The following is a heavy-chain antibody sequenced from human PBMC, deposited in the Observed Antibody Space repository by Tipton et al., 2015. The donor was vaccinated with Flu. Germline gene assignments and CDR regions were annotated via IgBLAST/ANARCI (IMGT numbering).Heavy chain of an antibody. D-gene: IGHD1-14*01. CDR3: ARGLGGNNPY. J-gene: IGHJ4*02. CDR1: GDSITGYY. Sequence: TLSLTCSVSGDSITGYYWSWIRQSPGKGLEWIGYFYHTGDTNYNPSLASRVTISVDMSTNQLSLHLRSVTAADPAVYYCARGLGGNNPYWGRGTLVTVSS. CDR2: FYHTGDT. V-gene: IGHV4-59*01.